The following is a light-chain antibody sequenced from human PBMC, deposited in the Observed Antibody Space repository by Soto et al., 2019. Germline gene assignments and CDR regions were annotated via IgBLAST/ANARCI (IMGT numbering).Light chain of an antibody. Sequence: QSALTQPPSASGSPGQSVTISCTGTSSDIGGYDHVSWYRQDPGKAPKVMIYEVTKRPSGVPGCSSGSKAGNTASLTVFGLQAEDEANCHCGSFAGPVWVFGGGTKVPVL. CDR1: SSDIGGYDH. CDR3: GSFAGPVWV. J-gene: IGLJ3*02. V-gene: IGLV2-8*01. CDR2: EVT.